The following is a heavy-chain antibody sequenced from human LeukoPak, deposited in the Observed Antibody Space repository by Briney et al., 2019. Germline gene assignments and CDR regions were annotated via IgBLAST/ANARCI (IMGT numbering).Heavy chain of an antibody. CDR1: GFTFSSYA. D-gene: IGHD2-15*01. Sequence: GGSLRLSCAASGFTFSSYAMHWVRQAPGKGLEWVAVISYDGSNKYYADSVKGRFTISRDNSKNTLYLQMNSLRAEDTAVYYCARDYCSGGSCYGQSDYWGQGTLSPSPQ. V-gene: IGHV3-30*04. J-gene: IGHJ4*02. CDR3: ARDYCSGGSCYGQSDY. CDR2: ISYDGSNK.